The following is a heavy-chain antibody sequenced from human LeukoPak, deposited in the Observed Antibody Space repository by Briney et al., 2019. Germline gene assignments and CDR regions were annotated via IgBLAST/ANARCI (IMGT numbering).Heavy chain of an antibody. CDR3: ARVRKDYYYGSGSYYNRNWFDP. J-gene: IGHJ5*02. Sequence: ASVKVSCKASGYTFTSYGISWVRQAPGQGLEWMGWISAYNGNTNYAQKLQGRGTMTTDSSTSTAYMELRSLRSDDTAVYYCARVRKDYYYGSGSYYNRNWFDPWGQGTLVTVSS. V-gene: IGHV1-18*01. CDR2: ISAYNGNT. CDR1: GYTFTSYG. D-gene: IGHD3-10*01.